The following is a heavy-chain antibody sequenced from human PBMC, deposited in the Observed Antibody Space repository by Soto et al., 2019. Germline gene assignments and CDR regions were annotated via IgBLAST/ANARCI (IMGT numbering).Heavy chain of an antibody. J-gene: IGHJ4*02. V-gene: IGHV3-74*01. CDR3: AKDLSWGQCDY. CDR1: GFTFSNYW. Sequence: EMQLVESGGGLVQPGGSLRLSCVASGFTFSNYWMHWVRQDPGMGLVWVSSIRSDGTATQYADSVNGRFTVSRDNTKNTLDLQMTSLRAEDTAVYYCAKDLSWGQCDYWGQGPLVTVSS. CDR2: IRSDGTAT. D-gene: IGHD3-16*01.